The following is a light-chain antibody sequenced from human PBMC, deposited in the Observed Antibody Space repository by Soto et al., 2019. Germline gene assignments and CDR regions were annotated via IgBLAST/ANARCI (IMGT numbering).Light chain of an antibody. Sequence: DIQLTQSPSFLSASVGDRVTITCRASQDINNYLAWYQQKPGKAPKLLIFAASTLQNGVPSRFSGSGSGTEFPVTITSLQPEDFATYYCQQRKSYPITFGQGTRLEIK. J-gene: IGKJ5*01. V-gene: IGKV1-9*01. CDR3: QQRKSYPIT. CDR2: AAS. CDR1: QDINNY.